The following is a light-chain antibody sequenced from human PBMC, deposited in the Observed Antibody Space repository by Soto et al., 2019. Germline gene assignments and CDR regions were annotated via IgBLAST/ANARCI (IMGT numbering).Light chain of an antibody. CDR3: QQSDDWPPFFT. CDR1: QSVNSN. CDR2: DAS. V-gene: IGKV3-15*01. Sequence: EIVMTQSPATLSVSPGERATLSCRASQSVNSNLAWYQQKPGQAPRLLIYDASTRATGIPARFSGSGSGTEFTLTISGLQSEDFAVYYCQQSDDWPPFFTFGPGTKVDIK. J-gene: IGKJ3*01.